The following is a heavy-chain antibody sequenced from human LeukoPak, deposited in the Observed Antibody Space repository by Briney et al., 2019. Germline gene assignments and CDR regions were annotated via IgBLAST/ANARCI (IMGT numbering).Heavy chain of an antibody. D-gene: IGHD3-22*01. J-gene: IGHJ5*02. CDR3: ARGHSSGYSQGGGWFDP. CDR2: IYYTGST. CDR1: GGSFSGYY. Sequence: SETLSLTCAVYGGSFSGYYWSWIRQPPGKGLEWIGYIYYTGSTGSNPSLKSRVTISIDTSKNQFSLRLSSVTAADTAVYYCARGHSSGYSQGGGWFDPWGQGTLVTVSS. V-gene: IGHV4-59*01.